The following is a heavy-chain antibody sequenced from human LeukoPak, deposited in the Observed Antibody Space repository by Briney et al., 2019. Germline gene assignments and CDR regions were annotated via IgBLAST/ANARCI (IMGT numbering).Heavy chain of an antibody. V-gene: IGHV3-43D*03. J-gene: IGHJ4*02. D-gene: IGHD2-15*01. CDR3: AKDIGGHRSGVSCYIDH. Sequence: GGSLRLSCAASVFTFDDYAMHWVRQVPGKGLEWVSLITSDGSGTSYADSVKGRFTISRDNNKDSLYLQMNSLRPDDTALFYCAKDIGGHRSGVSCYIDHGGQGTLVTVSS. CDR1: VFTFDDYA. CDR2: ITSDGSGT.